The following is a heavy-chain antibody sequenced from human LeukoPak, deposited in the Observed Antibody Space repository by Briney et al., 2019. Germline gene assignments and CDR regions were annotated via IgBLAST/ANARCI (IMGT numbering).Heavy chain of an antibody. Sequence: SETLSLTCTVSGGSISSGTYYWGWIRQPPGKGLEWNGSLYYSGSTYYSPSLKSRVTMSVDTSKNQFSLKLTSVTAADTAVYYCARDMTYHFYGMDVWGQGTTVTVSS. CDR2: LYYSGST. CDR1: GGSISSGTYY. J-gene: IGHJ6*02. CDR3: ARDMTYHFYGMDV. V-gene: IGHV4-39*01.